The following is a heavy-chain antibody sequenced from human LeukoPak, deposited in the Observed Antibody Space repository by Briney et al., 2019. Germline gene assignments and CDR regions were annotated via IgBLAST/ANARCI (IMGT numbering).Heavy chain of an antibody. D-gene: IGHD2-15*01. CDR2: ISMGGDIK. J-gene: IGHJ4*02. Sequence: GGSLRLSCAASGFSFSSYDMHWVRQAPGKGLEWVAAISMGGDIKVYTDSVRGRFTISRDNAKNSLYLQMNSLRAEDTAVYYCARDLGHEMNIVVVVAAQGGDVFDYWGQGTLVTVSS. CDR1: GFSFSSYD. CDR3: ARDLGHEMNIVVVVAAQGGDVFDY. V-gene: IGHV3-30-3*01.